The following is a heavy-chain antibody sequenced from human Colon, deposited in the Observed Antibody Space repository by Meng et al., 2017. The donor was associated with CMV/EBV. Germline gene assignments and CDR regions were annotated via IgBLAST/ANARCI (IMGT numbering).Heavy chain of an antibody. V-gene: IGHV1-69*04. D-gene: IGHD1-26*01. CDR3: ARARGGRGEEATTARWFDP. CDR2: ILPILSIP. CDR1: GPCA. Sequence: GPCAVSWVGQAPGQWLEWMRWILPILSIPNYTQKSRGRVPINANKSTSKGYMELSSLGSGDTAVYCWARARGGRGEEATTARWFDPWGQGTLVTVSS. J-gene: IGHJ5*02.